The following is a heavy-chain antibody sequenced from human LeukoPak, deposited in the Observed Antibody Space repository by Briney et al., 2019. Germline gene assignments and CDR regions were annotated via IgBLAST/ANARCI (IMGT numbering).Heavy chain of an antibody. CDR3: AKLPREMATITAVAY. CDR1: GFTFSDPY. Sequence: GGSLRLSCEASGFTFSDPYMSWIRQAPGKGLECLSYISGSGTDINYADSVRGRFTISRDNAKNLLYLQMNSLRAEDTAVYYCAKLPREMATITAVAYWGQGTLVTVSS. V-gene: IGHV3-11*04. D-gene: IGHD5-24*01. CDR2: ISGSGTDI. J-gene: IGHJ4*02.